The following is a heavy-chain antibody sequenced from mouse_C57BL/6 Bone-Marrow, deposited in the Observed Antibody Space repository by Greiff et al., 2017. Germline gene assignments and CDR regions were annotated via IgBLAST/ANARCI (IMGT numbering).Heavy chain of an antibody. V-gene: IGHV5-2*01. Sequence: EVQLLQSGGGLVQPGESLTLSCESNDYAFPSYDMSWVRKTPEKRLELVAAINPDGGSTYYPDTMESRFIISRDNTTNTLYLQMSSLTSEDTALEYCARSCSKGFDYWGQGTLVTVSA. J-gene: IGHJ3*01. CDR1: DYAFPSYD. CDR2: INPDGGST. CDR3: ARSCSKGFDY.